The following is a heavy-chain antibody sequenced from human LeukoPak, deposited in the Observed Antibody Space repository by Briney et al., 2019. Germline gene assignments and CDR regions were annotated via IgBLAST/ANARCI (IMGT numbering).Heavy chain of an antibody. CDR1: GGSISSYY. Sequence: SETLSLTCTVSGGSISSYYWSWIRQPPGKGLEWIGYIYYSGSTNYNPSLKSRVTISVDTSKNQFSLKLSSVTAADTAVYHCASSPRDDAFDIWGQGTMVTVSS. CDR2: IYYSGST. CDR3: ASSPRDDAFDI. J-gene: IGHJ3*02. V-gene: IGHV4-59*08.